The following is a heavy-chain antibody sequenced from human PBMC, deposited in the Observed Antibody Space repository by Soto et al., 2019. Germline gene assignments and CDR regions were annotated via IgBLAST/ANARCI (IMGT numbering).Heavy chain of an antibody. CDR2: INPNSGGT. CDR1: GYTFTGHF. V-gene: IGHV1-2*02. CDR3: ARDDYGGDSGVLVDF. J-gene: IGHJ4*02. Sequence: QVQLVQSGAEVKKPGASVKVSCKASGYTFTGHFMHWVRQAPGQGFEWMGGINPNSGGTNYVQRFQGRVSMTRDTSISTAYMELSRLTSDDTAVYYCARDDYGGDSGVLVDFWGQGTLVTVSS. D-gene: IGHD4-17*01.